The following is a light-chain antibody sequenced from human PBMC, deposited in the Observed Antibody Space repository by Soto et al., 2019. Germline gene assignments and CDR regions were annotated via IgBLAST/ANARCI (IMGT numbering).Light chain of an antibody. J-gene: IGLJ1*01. CDR1: SSDVGFYDY. Sequence: QSALTQPASVSGSPGQSITISCTGTSSDVGFYDYVSWYQQHPGKAPKLLIYEVSDRPSGVSPRFSASKSGNTASLTISGLQAEDEADYYCSSYSSTTTLYVFGTGTQLTVL. V-gene: IGLV2-14*01. CDR2: EVS. CDR3: SSYSSTTTLYV.